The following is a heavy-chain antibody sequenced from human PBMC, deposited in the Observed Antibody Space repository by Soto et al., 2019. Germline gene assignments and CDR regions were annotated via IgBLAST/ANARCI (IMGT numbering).Heavy chain of an antibody. D-gene: IGHD4-4*01. CDR1: GFTFNNFA. CDR3: AKVQIPHSNYGGGYLLDF. Sequence: EVQLLQSGGGLGQPGGSLTLSCAASGFTFNNFAMTWVRQAPGKGLEWVSSVSSGGDNTWYADSVKGRFTISRDNPKNPRYLHMNILSAADTAVYYGAKVQIPHSNYGGGYLLDFWGQGTLVTVSS. J-gene: IGHJ4*02. V-gene: IGHV3-23*01. CDR2: VSSGGDNT.